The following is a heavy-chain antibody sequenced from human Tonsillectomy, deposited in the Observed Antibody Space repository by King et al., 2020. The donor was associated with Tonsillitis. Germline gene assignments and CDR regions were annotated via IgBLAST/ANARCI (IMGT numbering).Heavy chain of an antibody. CDR3: ARGSVVTYYYYMDV. D-gene: IGHD2-21*02. CDR1: GFTFSNYW. V-gene: IGHV3-74*01. CDR2: IKSDGSST. Sequence: VQLVESGGGLVQPGGSLRLSCAASGFTFSNYWMYWVRQAPGKGLVWVSRIKSDGSSTSYADSVKGRFTISRDNAKNTLYLQVNSLRDEDTAVYYCARGSVVTYYYYMDVWGKGATVTVSS. J-gene: IGHJ6*03.